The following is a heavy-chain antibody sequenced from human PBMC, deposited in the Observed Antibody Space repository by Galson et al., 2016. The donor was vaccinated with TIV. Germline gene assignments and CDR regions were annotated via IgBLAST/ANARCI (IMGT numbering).Heavy chain of an antibody. CDR2: ISSSGSTT. CDR1: GFTFGSYA. D-gene: IGHD4-17*01. Sequence: SLRLSCAGTGFTFGSYAMSWVRLAPGKGLEWVSSISSSGSTTYSADSVKGRFTISRDNSKKTLSLQVNSLGADDTAVYYCARARYGDYFDYWGQGTLVTVSS. J-gene: IGHJ4*02. V-gene: IGHV3-23*05. CDR3: ARARYGDYFDY.